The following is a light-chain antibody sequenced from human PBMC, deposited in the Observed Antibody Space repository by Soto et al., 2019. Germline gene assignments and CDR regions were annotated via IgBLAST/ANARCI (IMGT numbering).Light chain of an antibody. J-gene: IGKJ1*01. CDR1: QSVANTY. V-gene: IGKV3-20*01. CDR2: GAS. CDR3: QQYGSSSWT. Sequence: EIVMTQSPATVSVTQGERATLSCRASQSVANTYLAWHQQKPGQAPRLLIYGASNRATGIPDRFSGSGSGADFTLTISRLEAEDFAVYYCQQYGSSSWTFGQGTKVDIK.